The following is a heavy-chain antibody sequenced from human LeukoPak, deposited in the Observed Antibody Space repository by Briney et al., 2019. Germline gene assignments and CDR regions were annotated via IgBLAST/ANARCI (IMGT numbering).Heavy chain of an antibody. D-gene: IGHD3-10*01. CDR1: GGSISSSNW. J-gene: IGHJ6*02. CDR3: SGSMLRADMDV. CDR2: IFHSGSA. Sequence: SETLSLTCTVSGGSISSSNWWNWVRQSPGKGLEWIGEIFHSGSANYNPSLKSRVTISVDRPKNQFSLKLRSVTAADTAVYYCSGSMLRADMDVWGQGTTVTVSS. V-gene: IGHV4-4*02.